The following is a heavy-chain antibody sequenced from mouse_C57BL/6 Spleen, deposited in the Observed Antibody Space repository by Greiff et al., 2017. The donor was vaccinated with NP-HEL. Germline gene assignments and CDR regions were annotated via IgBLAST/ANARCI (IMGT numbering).Heavy chain of an antibody. CDR2: ISDGGSYT. V-gene: IGHV5-4*01. D-gene: IGHD1-1*01. CDR1: GFTFSSYA. J-gene: IGHJ4*01. Sequence: DVMLVESGGGLVKPGGSLKLSCAASGFTFSSYAMSWVRQTPEKRLEWVATISDGGSYTYYPDNVKGRFTISRDNAKNNLYLQMSHLKSEDTAMYYCARDHYGSSPLYAMDYWGQGTSVTVSS. CDR3: ARDHYGSSPLYAMDY.